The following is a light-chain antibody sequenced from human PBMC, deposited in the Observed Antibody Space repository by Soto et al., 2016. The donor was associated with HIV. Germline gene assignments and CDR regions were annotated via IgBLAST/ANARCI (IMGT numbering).Light chain of an antibody. J-gene: IGKJ1*01. CDR1: QSLLHSNGYTY. Sequence: DIVMTQSPLSLPVTPGEPASISCRSSQSLLHSNGYTYLDWYLQKPGQSPQVLIYLGSNRASGVPDRFSGSGSGTDFTLKISRVEAEDVGVYYCMHGTFGQGTRVEIK. V-gene: IGKV2-28*01. CDR2: LGS. CDR3: MHGT.